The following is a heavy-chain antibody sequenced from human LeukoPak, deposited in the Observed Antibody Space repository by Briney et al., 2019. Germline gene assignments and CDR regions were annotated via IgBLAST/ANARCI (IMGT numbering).Heavy chain of an antibody. D-gene: IGHD4-17*01. CDR1: GYNFTSYW. V-gene: IGHV5-51*01. CDR3: ARRGTTVTPSGRGWFDP. J-gene: IGHJ5*02. Sequence: GESLKISCKGSGYNFTSYWIGWVRQMPEKGLEWMGIIYPGDSDTRYRPSFQGQVTISADKSISTAYLQWSSLKASDTAMYYCARRGTTVTPSGRGWFDPWGQGTLVIVSS. CDR2: IYPGDSDT.